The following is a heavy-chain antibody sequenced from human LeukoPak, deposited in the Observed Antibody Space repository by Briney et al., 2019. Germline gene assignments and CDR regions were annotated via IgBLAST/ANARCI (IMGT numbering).Heavy chain of an antibody. CDR1: GFTFSSYG. D-gene: IGHD2-15*01. Sequence: PGGSLRLSCAASGFTFSSYGMHWVRQAPGKGLEWVAVISYDGSNKYHADSVKGRFTISRDNSKNTLYLQMNSLRAEDTAVYYCAKEGGAPYCSGGSCYGGGFDYWGQGTLVTVSS. V-gene: IGHV3-30*18. CDR3: AKEGGAPYCSGGSCYGGGFDY. CDR2: ISYDGSNK. J-gene: IGHJ4*02.